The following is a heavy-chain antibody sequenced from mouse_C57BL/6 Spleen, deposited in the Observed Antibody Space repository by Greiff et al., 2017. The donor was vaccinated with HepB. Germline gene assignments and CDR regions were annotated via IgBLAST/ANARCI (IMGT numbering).Heavy chain of an antibody. CDR1: GFSLTSYG. CDR2: IWSGGST. CDR3: ARNGYYSNSWFAY. J-gene: IGHJ3*01. Sequence: VQVVESGPGLVQPSQSLSITCTVSGFSLTSYGVHWVRQSPGKGLEWLGVIWSGGSTDYNAAFISSLSISKDNYKSQVFFKMNSLQADDTAVYYCARNGYYSNSWFAYWGQGTLVTVSA. D-gene: IGHD2-5*01. V-gene: IGHV2-2*01.